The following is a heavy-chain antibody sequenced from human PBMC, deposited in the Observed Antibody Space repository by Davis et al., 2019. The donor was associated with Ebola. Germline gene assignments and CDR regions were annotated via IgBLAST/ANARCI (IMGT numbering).Heavy chain of an antibody. V-gene: IGHV1-3*01. CDR2: INAGNGNT. D-gene: IGHD3-16*01. CDR1: GYTFTSYA. CDR3: ARDLQFGELGMDV. J-gene: IGHJ6*04. Sequence: ASVKVSCKASGYTFTSYAMHWVRQAPGQRLEWMGWINAGNGNTKYPQKFQGRVPITADESTSTAYMELNSMRSEETAVYYCARDLQFGELGMDVWGKGTTVTVSS.